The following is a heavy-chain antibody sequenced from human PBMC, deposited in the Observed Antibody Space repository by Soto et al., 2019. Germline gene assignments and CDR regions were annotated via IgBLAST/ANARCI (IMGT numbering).Heavy chain of an antibody. V-gene: IGHV1-46*01. D-gene: IGHD3-3*01. CDR2: INPSRRST. CDR1: GYTLTNCY. Sequence: ASVKGSCNASGYTLTNCYVHWVRQAPGQGLEWMGIINPSRRSTSYSRKFQHRLTMTRATSTSTAYMELISLRSEDTSVSYCARAREPGVNLYYFDSSGPGPLVTVSS. CDR3: ARAREPGVNLYYFDS. J-gene: IGHJ4*02.